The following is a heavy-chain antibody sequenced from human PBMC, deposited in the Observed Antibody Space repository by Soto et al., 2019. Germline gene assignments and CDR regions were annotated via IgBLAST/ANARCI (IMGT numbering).Heavy chain of an antibody. CDR1: GFSITNTW. J-gene: IGHJ4*02. CDR2: VKSKADGGTA. CDR3: NSYPDFWGGHTPL. Sequence: EVQLVESGGGLVQPGGSLRLSCAASGFSITNTWMHWVRQAPGKGLEWVGRVKSKADGGTADYAAPVKGRFTVSRDDSKNTQYLQMHSLKMEDTAGYYCNSYPDFWGGHTPLWGQGNLVTVSS. V-gene: IGHV3-15*07. D-gene: IGHD3-3*01.